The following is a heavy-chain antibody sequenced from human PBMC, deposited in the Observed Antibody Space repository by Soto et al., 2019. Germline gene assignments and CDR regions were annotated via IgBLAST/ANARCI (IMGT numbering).Heavy chain of an antibody. D-gene: IGHD3-3*01. J-gene: IGHJ4*02. CDR3: ARGPHVLRFLEWLPPPIAY. CDR1: GYTFTGYY. CDR2: INPNSGGT. Sequence: GASVKVSCKASGYTFTGYYMHWVRQAPGQGLEWMGWINPNSGGTNYAQKFQGWVTMTRDTSISTAYMELSRLRSDDTAVYYCARGPHVLRFLEWLPPPIAYWGQGSLVTVSS. V-gene: IGHV1-2*04.